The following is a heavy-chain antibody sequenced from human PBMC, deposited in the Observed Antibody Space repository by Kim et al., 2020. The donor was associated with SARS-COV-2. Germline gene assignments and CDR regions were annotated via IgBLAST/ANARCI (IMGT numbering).Heavy chain of an antibody. Sequence: GGSLRLSCAASGFTFSSYAMNWVRQAPGKGLEWVAVISYDGSNKYYADSVKGRFTISRDNSKNTLYLQMNSLRAEDTAVYYCARDLRGEYSSSWYGLYYYYGMDVWGQGTTVTVSS. D-gene: IGHD6-13*01. V-gene: IGHV3-30*04. CDR1: GFTFSSYA. CDR3: ARDLRGEYSSSWYGLYYYYGMDV. CDR2: ISYDGSNK. J-gene: IGHJ6*02.